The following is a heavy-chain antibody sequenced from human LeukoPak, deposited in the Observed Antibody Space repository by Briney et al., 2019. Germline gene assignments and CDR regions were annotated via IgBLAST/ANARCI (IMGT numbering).Heavy chain of an antibody. CDR3: ARGSIVATRFDY. Sequence: SETLSLTCTVSGGSISSYYWNWIRQPPGKGLEWIGNIFYSGTTDYNPSLKSRVTISVDTSKNQFSLKLSSVTAADTAVYYCARGSIVATRFDYWGQGTLVTVSS. D-gene: IGHD5-12*01. J-gene: IGHJ4*02. CDR2: IFYSGTT. CDR1: GGSISSYY. V-gene: IGHV4-59*01.